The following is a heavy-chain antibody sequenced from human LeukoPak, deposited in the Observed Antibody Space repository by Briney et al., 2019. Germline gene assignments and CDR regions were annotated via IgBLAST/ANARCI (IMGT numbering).Heavy chain of an antibody. V-gene: IGHV1-69*06. Sequence: SVKVSCKASGGTFSSYAISWVRQAPGQGLEWMGEIIPIFGTANYAQTFQGRVTITADKSTSTAYMELSSLRSEDTAVYYCASAWSGWYEVYFQHWGQGTLVTVSS. D-gene: IGHD6-19*01. CDR2: IIPIFGTA. CDR3: ASAWSGWYEVYFQH. CDR1: GGTFSSYA. J-gene: IGHJ1*01.